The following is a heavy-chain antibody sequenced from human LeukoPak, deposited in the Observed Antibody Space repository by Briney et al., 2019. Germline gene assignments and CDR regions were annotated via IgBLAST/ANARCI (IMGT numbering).Heavy chain of an antibody. J-gene: IGHJ4*02. V-gene: IGHV4-59*01. CDR2: IYYSGSI. Sequence: SETLSLTCTVSGGSISSYYWSWIRQPPGKGLEWIGYIYYSGSINYNPSLKSRVTISVDTSKNQFSLKLSSVTAADTAVYYCARRHVQYTSSSDPYYFDYWGQGTLVTVSS. CDR1: GGSISSYY. CDR3: ARRHVQYTSSSDPYYFDY. D-gene: IGHD6-6*01.